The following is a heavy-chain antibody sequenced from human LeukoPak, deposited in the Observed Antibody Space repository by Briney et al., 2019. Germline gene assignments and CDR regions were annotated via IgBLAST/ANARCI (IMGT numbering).Heavy chain of an antibody. J-gene: IGHJ4*02. CDR2: ISYDGSNK. D-gene: IGHD6-19*01. CDR1: GFTFSSYG. Sequence: PGGSLRLSCAASGFTFSSYGMLWVRQAPGKGLEWVAVISYDGSNKYYADSVKGRFTISRDNSKNTLYLQMNSLRAEDTAVYYCAKDRYGEQWLADYWGQGALVTVSS. CDR3: AKDRYGEQWLADY. V-gene: IGHV3-30*18.